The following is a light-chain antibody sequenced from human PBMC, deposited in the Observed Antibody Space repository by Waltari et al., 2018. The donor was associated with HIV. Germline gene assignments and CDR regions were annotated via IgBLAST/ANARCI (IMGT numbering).Light chain of an antibody. J-gene: IGLJ2*01. CDR1: KLGDKY. CDR3: QAWDSDTPKV. CDR2: KDG. V-gene: IGLV3-1*01. Sequence: SYELTQPHSVSVSPGQTASIPCSGDKLGDKYACWYQQKPGQSPVLVIYKDGKLPSGIPERFSGFNSGNTATLTISGTQAMDEADYYCQAWDSDTPKVFGGGTKLTVL.